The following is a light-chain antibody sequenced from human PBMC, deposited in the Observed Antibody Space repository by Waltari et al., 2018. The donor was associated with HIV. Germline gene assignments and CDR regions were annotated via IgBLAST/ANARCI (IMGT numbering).Light chain of an antibody. V-gene: IGLV2-23*02. J-gene: IGLJ2*01. CDR3: FSYATDRAL. Sequence: QSALTQPASVSGSPGQSMTISCSATSSDVGGYNLVSWYQQHPGKAPKLIIYEVTKRPSGVSNRFSGSRSGNTASLTISGLQAEDEAHYYCFSYATDRALFGGGTKVTVL. CDR1: SSDVGGYNL. CDR2: EVT.